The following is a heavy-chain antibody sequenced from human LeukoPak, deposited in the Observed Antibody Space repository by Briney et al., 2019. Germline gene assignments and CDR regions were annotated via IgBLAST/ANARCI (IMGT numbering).Heavy chain of an antibody. CDR3: AKGQDIGGWSYYFDH. D-gene: IGHD6-19*01. V-gene: IGHV3-30*04. CDR2: ISSDGRQK. CDR1: GFTFSTGFTFSTYG. J-gene: IGHJ4*02. Sequence: AGGSLRLSCAASGFTFSTGFTFSTYGMHWVRQAPGKGLEWVAVISSDGRQKYYADSVKGRFTISRDNSKNTVYLQMNSLRAEDTAVYYCAKGQDIGGWSYYFDHWGQGSLVTVSS.